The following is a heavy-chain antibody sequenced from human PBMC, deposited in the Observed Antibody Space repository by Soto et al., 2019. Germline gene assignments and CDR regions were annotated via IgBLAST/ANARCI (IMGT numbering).Heavy chain of an antibody. CDR3: AKGPLHTIASAFDI. J-gene: IGHJ3*02. CDR1: GFTFSSYA. Sequence: AGGSLRLSCAASGFTFSSYAMSWFRQAPGKGLEWVSAISGSGGSTYYADSVKGRFTISRDNSKNTLYLQMNSLRAEDTAVYHCAKGPLHTIASAFDIWGQGTMVTVSS. D-gene: IGHD3-3*01. V-gene: IGHV3-23*01. CDR2: ISGSGGST.